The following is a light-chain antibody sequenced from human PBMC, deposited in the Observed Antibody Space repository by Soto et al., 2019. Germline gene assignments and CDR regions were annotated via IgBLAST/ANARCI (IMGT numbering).Light chain of an antibody. CDR1: TRNVGLYQA. CDR2: EVN. Sequence: QSALTQPASVSGSPGQSVTISCTGTTRNVGLYQAISWYQQHPGKAPKLILYEVNQRPSGVSNRFSGSKSGNTASLTIAGLHPEDYADYYCGSYASSSTYVFGTGTKLTVL. CDR3: GSYASSSTYV. J-gene: IGLJ1*01. V-gene: IGLV2-23*02.